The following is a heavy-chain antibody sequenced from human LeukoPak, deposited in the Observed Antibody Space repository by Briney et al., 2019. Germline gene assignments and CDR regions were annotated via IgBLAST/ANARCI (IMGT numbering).Heavy chain of an antibody. D-gene: IGHD2-15*01. J-gene: IGHJ3*02. V-gene: IGHV4-30-2*01. Sequence: PSETLSLTCAVSGGSISSGGYSWSWIRQPPGKGLEWIGYIYHSGSTYYNPSLKSRVTISVDRSKNQFSLKLSSVTAADTAVYYCARDTMCSGGSCYERAFDIWGQGTMVTVSS. CDR3: ARDTMCSGGSCYERAFDI. CDR1: GGSISSGGYS. CDR2: IYHSGST.